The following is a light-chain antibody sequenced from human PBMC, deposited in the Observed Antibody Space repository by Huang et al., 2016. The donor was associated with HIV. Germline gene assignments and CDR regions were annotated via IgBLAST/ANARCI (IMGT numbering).Light chain of an antibody. Sequence: EIVLTQSPDTLSLSPGERGTLACRASHNVTNNYLAWYQKRSGQTPRLLLYGSSGMSTGIPVRFSGSGSGTDFILTINRLEPDDFALYYCQQYSTSPWTFGQGTKLEMK. V-gene: IGKV3-20*01. CDR2: GSS. J-gene: IGKJ1*01. CDR3: QQYSTSPWT. CDR1: HNVTNNY.